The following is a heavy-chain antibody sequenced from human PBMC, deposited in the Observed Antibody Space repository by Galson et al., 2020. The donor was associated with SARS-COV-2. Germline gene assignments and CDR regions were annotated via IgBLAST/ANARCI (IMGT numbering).Heavy chain of an antibody. Sequence: GGSLRLSCAASGFSFSSYGMNWVRQAPGKGLEWVAFVRYDGIDTYYVDSVKGRFTISRDNAKNTLYLHMNSLTPEDTAVYYCAKDGGFYTWRMYRFDSWGQGSPVTVSS. CDR1: GFSFSSYG. V-gene: IGHV3-30*02. J-gene: IGHJ4*02. CDR2: VRYDGIDT. CDR3: AKDGGFYTWRMYRFDS. D-gene: IGHD3-16*02.